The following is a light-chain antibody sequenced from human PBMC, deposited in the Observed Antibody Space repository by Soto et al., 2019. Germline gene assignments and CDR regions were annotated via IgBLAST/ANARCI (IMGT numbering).Light chain of an antibody. CDR2: YSSDSDK. CDR3: MIWPSNAAV. CDR1: SDIAVNTHS. J-gene: IGLJ7*01. V-gene: IGLV5-37*01. Sequence: QSVLTQPPSSSASPGESARLTCTLPSDIAVNTHSISWYQQKPGSPPRFLLYYSSDSDKGQGSGVPSRFSGFKDASANTAILLISGLQSEDEADYYCMIWPSNAAVFGGGTQLTVL.